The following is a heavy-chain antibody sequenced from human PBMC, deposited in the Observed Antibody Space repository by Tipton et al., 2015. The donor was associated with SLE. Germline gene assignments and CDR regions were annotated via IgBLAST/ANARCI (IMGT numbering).Heavy chain of an antibody. CDR3: ARVTYGMDV. D-gene: IGHD4-11*01. J-gene: IGHJ6*02. V-gene: IGHV4-59*08. CDR2: IYYNGST. Sequence: TLSLTCTVSGGSISSHYWSWIRQPPGKGLEWIGYIYYNGSTYYNPSLKSRVNISVDTSKNQFSLKLSSVTAADTAVYYCARVTYGMDVWGQGTTVTVSS. CDR1: GGSISSHY.